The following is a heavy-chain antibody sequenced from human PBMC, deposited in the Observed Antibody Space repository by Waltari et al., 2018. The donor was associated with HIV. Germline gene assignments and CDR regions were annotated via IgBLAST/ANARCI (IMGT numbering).Heavy chain of an antibody. CDR2: MNPNSGNT. CDR1: GSTFSTST. V-gene: IGHV1-8*01. J-gene: IGHJ6*02. Sequence: QVPLVQSGAEVKKHGDSVQVFCMASGSTFSTSTTNWVGQATGQGLGLMGWMNPNSGNTGYAQKFQGRVNMTRNSSIRTAYMELSSLIADDTAVYYCSRGLHCTATSCLLYHGMDVWGQGTAVSVSS. CDR3: SRGLHCTATSCLLYHGMDV. D-gene: IGHD2-2*01.